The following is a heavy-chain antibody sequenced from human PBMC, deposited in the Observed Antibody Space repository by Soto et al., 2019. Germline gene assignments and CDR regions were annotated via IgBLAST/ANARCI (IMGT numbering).Heavy chain of an antibody. J-gene: IGHJ4*02. Sequence: QVQLVQSGPEVKKPGASVKVSCKASGYTFTNHGISWVRQAPGQGLEWVGWISGYNANTKYAQKFQGRVTMSTDTSTNTAYMELRSLRSADTAVYYCARDFYHLAYYFDYWGQGTLVTVSS. V-gene: IGHV1-18*04. CDR1: GYTFTNHG. CDR2: ISGYNANT. D-gene: IGHD2-2*01. CDR3: ARDFYHLAYYFDY.